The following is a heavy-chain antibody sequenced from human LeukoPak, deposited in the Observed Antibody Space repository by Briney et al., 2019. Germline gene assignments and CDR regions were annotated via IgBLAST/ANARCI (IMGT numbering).Heavy chain of an antibody. D-gene: IGHD3-10*01. J-gene: IGHJ5*02. CDR1: GFTFSSYW. CDR3: AKVRGSGSSNWFDP. Sequence: GGSLRLSCAASGFTFSSYWMHWVRHAPGKGLVWVSRINSDGSSTSYADSVKGRFTISRDNSKNTLYLQMNSLRAEDTAVYYCAKVRGSGSSNWFDPWGQGTLVTVSS. V-gene: IGHV3-74*01. CDR2: INSDGSST.